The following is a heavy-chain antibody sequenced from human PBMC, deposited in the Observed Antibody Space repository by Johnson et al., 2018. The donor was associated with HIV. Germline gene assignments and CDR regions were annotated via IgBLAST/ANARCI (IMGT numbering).Heavy chain of an antibody. V-gene: IGHV3-20*04. CDR3: AKGSGSGWLRDAFDI. CDR2: INWNDGSKK. Sequence: VQLVESGGGVVRPGGSLRLSCAASGFTFDDYGMSWVRQAPGKGLEWVSGINWNDGSKKYYADSVKGRFTISRDNSKNTLYLEMNSLRAEDTAVYYCAKGSGSGWLRDAFDIWGQGTMVTVSS. J-gene: IGHJ3*02. CDR1: GFTFDDYG. D-gene: IGHD6-19*01.